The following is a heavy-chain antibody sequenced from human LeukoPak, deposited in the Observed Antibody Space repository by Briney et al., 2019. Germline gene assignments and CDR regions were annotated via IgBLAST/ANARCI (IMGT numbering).Heavy chain of an antibody. CDR2: IYYSGST. CDR1: GGSISSYY. CDR3: ARELDCGGGDCYYFDY. Sequence: SETLSLTCTVSGGSISSYYWSWIRQPPGKGLEWIGYIYYSGSTNHNPSLKSRVTISVDTSKNQFSLKLSSVTAADTAVYYCARELDCGGGDCYYFDYWGQGTLVTVSS. J-gene: IGHJ4*02. V-gene: IGHV4-59*01. D-gene: IGHD2-21*02.